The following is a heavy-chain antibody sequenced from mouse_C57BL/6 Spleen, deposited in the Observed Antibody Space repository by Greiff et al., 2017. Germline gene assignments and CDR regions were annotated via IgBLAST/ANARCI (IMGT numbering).Heavy chain of an antibody. CDR2: IRNTANGYTT. CDR1: GFTFTGYY. V-gene: IGHV7-3*01. Sequence: EVQVIESGGGLVQPGGSLSLSCAASGFTFTGYYMRWVRQPPGKALEWFGFIRNTANGYTTEYSASVKGRFTISRDTSQSSLYLQMDALRAEDSATYYCARYTTVWYFDVWGTGTTVTVSS. D-gene: IGHD1-1*01. J-gene: IGHJ1*03. CDR3: ARYTTVWYFDV.